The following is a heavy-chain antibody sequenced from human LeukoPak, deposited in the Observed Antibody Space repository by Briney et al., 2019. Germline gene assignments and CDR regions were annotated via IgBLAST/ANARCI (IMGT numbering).Heavy chain of an antibody. CDR1: GSSIGSGSYY. CDR3: ARGGDGAGTEEAFDI. J-gene: IGHJ3*02. D-gene: IGHD3-10*01. CDR2: IYTSGST. Sequence: SQTLSLTCSVSGSSIGSGSYYWSWIRQPAGKGLEWIGRIYTSGSTNYNPSLKRRVPISVPPSKNQFSLKLTSGTAADTAVYCCARGGDGAGTEEAFDIWGQGTMVTVSS. V-gene: IGHV4-61*02.